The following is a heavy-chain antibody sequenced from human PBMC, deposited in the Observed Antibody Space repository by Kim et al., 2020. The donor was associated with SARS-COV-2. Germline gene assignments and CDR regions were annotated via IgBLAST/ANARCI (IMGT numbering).Heavy chain of an antibody. CDR1: GFTFSDHY. V-gene: IGHV3-72*01. D-gene: IGHD3-3*01. Sequence: GGSLRLFCAASGFTFSDHYMDWVRQAPGKGLEWVGRTRNKANSYTTEYAASVKGRFTISRDDSKNSLYLQMNSLKTEDTAVYYCARAGGYTIFGVVIAYYYGMDVWGQGTTVTVSS. CDR3: ARAGGYTIFGVVIAYYYGMDV. CDR2: TRNKANSYTT. J-gene: IGHJ6*02.